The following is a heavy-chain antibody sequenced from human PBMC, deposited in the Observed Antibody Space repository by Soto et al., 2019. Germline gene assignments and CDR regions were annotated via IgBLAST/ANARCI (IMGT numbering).Heavy chain of an antibody. Sequence: GGSLRLSCAASGFTFSSYGMHWVRQAPGKGLEWVAVISYDGSNKYYADSVKGRFTISRDNSKNTLYLQMNSLRAEDTAVYYCAREYYYDSSGYYYYYGMDVWGQGATVTVSS. CDR1: GFTFSSYG. V-gene: IGHV3-30*03. CDR2: ISYDGSNK. CDR3: AREYYYDSSGYYYYYGMDV. J-gene: IGHJ6*02. D-gene: IGHD3-22*01.